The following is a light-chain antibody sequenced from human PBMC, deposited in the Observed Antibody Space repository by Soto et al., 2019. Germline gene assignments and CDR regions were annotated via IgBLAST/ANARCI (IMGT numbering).Light chain of an antibody. CDR3: SSYAGSNIGV. CDR1: SSDVGGYNY. J-gene: IGLJ2*01. CDR2: DVS. Sequence: QSALTQPPSASGSPGQSVTISCTGSSSDVGGYNYVSWYQQHPGKAPKLMIYDVSKRPSGVPDRFSGSKSGNTASLTVSGLHAEDEADYYCSSYAGSNIGVFGGGTKLTVL. V-gene: IGLV2-8*01.